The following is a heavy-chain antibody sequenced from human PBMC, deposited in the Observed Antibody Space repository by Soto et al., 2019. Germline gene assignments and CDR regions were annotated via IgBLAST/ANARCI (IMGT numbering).Heavy chain of an antibody. CDR1: GFTFSSYE. J-gene: IGHJ4*02. D-gene: IGHD3-22*01. Sequence: GGSLRLSCVASGFTFSSYEMNWVRQAPGKGLEWVSYIDRSGRNKYYADSVKGRFTISRDSAKNSLYLQMHSLTAEDTAVYYCARDSTYYDSSDYFDHWGQGTPVTVS. CDR2: IDRSGRNK. V-gene: IGHV3-48*03. CDR3: ARDSTYYDSSDYFDH.